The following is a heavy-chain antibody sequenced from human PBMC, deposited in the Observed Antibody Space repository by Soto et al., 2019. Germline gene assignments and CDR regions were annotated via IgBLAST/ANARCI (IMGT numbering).Heavy chain of an antibody. D-gene: IGHD3-22*01. J-gene: IGHJ4*02. CDR3: ARRYYYDRSGYYYFDY. CDR2: IYHSGSA. CDR1: GGSISSGGHY. V-gene: IGHV4-31*03. Sequence: SETLSLTCTVSGGSISSGGHYWNWIRQHPGKGLEWIGYIYHSGSAYYNPSLKSRFTISVDTSKNQFSLKLSSVTAADTAVYYCARRYYYDRSGYYYFDYWGQGTLVTVSS.